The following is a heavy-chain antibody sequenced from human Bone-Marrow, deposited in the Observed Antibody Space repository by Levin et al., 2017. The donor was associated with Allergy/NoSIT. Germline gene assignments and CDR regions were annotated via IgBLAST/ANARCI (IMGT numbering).Heavy chain of an antibody. CDR2: IYYSGST. D-gene: IGHD3-10*01. CDR1: GGSISSYY. V-gene: IGHV4-59*01. CDR3: ARDLDYGSGSHNWFDP. Sequence: MSSETLSLTCTVSGGSISSYYWSWIRQPPGKGLEWIGYIYYSGSTNYNPSLKSRVTISVDTSKNQFSLKLSSVTAADTAVYYCARDLDYGSGSHNWFDPWGQGTLVTVSS. J-gene: IGHJ5*02.